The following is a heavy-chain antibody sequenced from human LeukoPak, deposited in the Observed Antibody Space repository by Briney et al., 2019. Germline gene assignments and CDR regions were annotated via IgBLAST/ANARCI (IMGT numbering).Heavy chain of an antibody. CDR3: ARSLRDCSGGSCYSNWFDP. CDR1: GYTFTGYY. V-gene: IGHV1-2*02. D-gene: IGHD2-15*01. Sequence: ASVKASCKASGYTFTGYYMHWVRQAPGQGLEWMGWINPNSGGTNYAQKFQGRVTMTRDTSISTAYMELSRLRSDDTAVYYCARSLRDCSGGSCYSNWFDPWGQGTLVTVSS. CDR2: INPNSGGT. J-gene: IGHJ5*02.